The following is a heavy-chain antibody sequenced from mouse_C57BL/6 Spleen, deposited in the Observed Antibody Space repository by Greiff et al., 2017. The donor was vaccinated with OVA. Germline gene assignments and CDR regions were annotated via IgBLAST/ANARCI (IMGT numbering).Heavy chain of an antibody. V-gene: IGHV5-4*03. CDR3: ARSQLRLFDY. Sequence: VKLQESGGGLVKPGGSLKLSCAASGFTFSSYAMSWVRQTPEKRLEWVATISDGGSYTYYPDNVKGRFTISRDNAKNNLYLQMSHLKSEDTAMYYCARSQLRLFDYWGQGTTLTVSS. J-gene: IGHJ2*01. CDR2: ISDGGSYT. CDR1: GFTFSSYA. D-gene: IGHD1-1*01.